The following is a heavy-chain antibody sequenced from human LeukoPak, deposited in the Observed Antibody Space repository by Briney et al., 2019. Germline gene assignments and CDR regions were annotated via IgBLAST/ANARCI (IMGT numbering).Heavy chain of an antibody. J-gene: IGHJ4*02. Sequence: GGSLRLSCAASVYTFSKYWISWVREAPGKGREWVANIKQEGGEKYYVDFVKGGFTISRDKAKNSLYLQMNSLRAEDTAVYYCAREPEHIDYWGQGTLVTVSS. CDR3: AREPEHIDY. D-gene: IGHD2-21*01. CDR2: IKQEGGEK. CDR1: VYTFSKYW. V-gene: IGHV3-7*03.